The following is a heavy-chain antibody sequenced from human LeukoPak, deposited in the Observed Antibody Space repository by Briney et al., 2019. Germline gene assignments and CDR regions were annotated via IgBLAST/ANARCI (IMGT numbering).Heavy chain of an antibody. J-gene: IGHJ3*02. V-gene: IGHV1-8*01. D-gene: IGHD1-7*01. CDR1: GYTFTSYD. CDR2: MNPNSGNT. CDR3: ARVGTTHDAFDI. Sequence: ASVKVSCKASGYTFTSYDINWVRQATGHGLEWMGWMNPNSGNTGYAQKFQGRVTMTRNTSISTAYMELSSLRSEDTAVYYCARVGTTHDAFDIWGQGTMVTVSP.